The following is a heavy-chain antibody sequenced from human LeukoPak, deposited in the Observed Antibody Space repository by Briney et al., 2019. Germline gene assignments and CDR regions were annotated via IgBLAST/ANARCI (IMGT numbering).Heavy chain of an antibody. Sequence: SVKVSCKASGGTFSSYAISWVRQAPGQGLEWMGRIIPIFGTANYAQKFQGRVTITTDESTTTAYMELSSLRSEDTAVYYCARDGEAGGYFDYWGQGTLVTVSS. CDR3: ARDGEAGGYFDY. D-gene: IGHD2-8*02. V-gene: IGHV1-69*05. CDR2: IIPIFGTA. J-gene: IGHJ4*02. CDR1: GGTFSSYA.